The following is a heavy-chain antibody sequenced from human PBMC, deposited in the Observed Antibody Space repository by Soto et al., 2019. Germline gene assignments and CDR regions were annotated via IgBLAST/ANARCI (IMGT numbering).Heavy chain of an antibody. J-gene: IGHJ6*03. Sequence: SETLSLTCAVSSGSISSSNWWSCVRQPPGKGLEWIGEIYHSGSTNYNPSLKSRVTISVDKSKNQFSLKLSSVTAADTAVYYCARDLSDPHYYYYYYMDVWGKGTTVTVSS. CDR3: ARDLSDPHYYYYYYMDV. V-gene: IGHV4-4*02. CDR2: IYHSGST. CDR1: SGSISSSNW.